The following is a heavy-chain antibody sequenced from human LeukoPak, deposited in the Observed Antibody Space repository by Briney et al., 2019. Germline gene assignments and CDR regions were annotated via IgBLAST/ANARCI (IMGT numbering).Heavy chain of an antibody. CDR1: GGSFSGYY. J-gene: IGHJ2*01. Sequence: TSETLSLTCAVYGGSFSGYYWSWIRQPPGKGLEWIGEINHSGSTNYNPSLKSRVTISVDTSKNQFSLRLSSVTAADTAVYYCARVLEGSSGQHWYFDLWGRGTLVTVSS. CDR3: ARVLEGSSGQHWYFDL. CDR2: INHSGST. D-gene: IGHD6-19*01. V-gene: IGHV4-34*01.